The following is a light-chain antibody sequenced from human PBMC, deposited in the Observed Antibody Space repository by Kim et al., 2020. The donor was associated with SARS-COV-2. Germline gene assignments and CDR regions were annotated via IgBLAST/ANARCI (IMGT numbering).Light chain of an antibody. Sequence: SVSVSPGQSITISCTGASSDIVSWYQHHPGEAPKLIIFEVNKRPSQISNRFSGSKSGNTASLTIAGLQAEDEANYYCCSYEGTVVFGGGTQLTVL. V-gene: IGLV2-23*02. CDR3: CSYEGTVV. J-gene: IGLJ2*01. CDR1: SSDIV. CDR2: EVN.